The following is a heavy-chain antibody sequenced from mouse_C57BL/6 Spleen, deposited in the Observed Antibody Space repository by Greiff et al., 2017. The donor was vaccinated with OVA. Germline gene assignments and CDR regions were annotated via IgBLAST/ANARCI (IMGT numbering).Heavy chain of an antibody. CDR3: TPITTVVADAMDY. J-gene: IGHJ4*01. D-gene: IGHD1-1*01. V-gene: IGHV1-15*01. CDR2: IDPETGGT. CDR1: GYTFTDYE. Sequence: VKLQESGAELVRPGASVTLSCKASGYTFTDYEMHWVKQTPVHGLEWIGAIDPETGGTAYNQKFKGKAILTADKSSSTAYMELRSLTSEDSAVYYCTPITTVVADAMDYWGQGTSVTVSS.